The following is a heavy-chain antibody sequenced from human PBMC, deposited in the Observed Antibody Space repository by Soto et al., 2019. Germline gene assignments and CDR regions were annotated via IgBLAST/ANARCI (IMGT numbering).Heavy chain of an antibody. V-gene: IGHV4-59*01. J-gene: IGHJ4*02. Sequence: SETLSLTCTVSGASMSEYFWSWIRQSPGKGLEWIGYIYYLGSTDYNPSLKSRVTISVDTSKRQFSLRLTSVTAADTAVYYRARDGYDGSGSSSPAFWGPGTQVT. CDR2: IYYLGST. CDR3: ARDGYDGSGSSSPAF. CDR1: GASMSEYF. D-gene: IGHD3-10*01.